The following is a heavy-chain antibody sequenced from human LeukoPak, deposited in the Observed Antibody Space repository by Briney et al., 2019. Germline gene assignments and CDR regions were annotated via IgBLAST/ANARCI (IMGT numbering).Heavy chain of an antibody. CDR2: ISSSGSST. J-gene: IGHJ4*02. CDR3: ARADEIGYFDY. V-gene: IGHV3-11*06. Sequence: GGSLRLSCAASGFTFSDYYMSWIRQAPGKGLEWITYISSSGSSTDYADSVKGRFTISRDNAKNSLYLQMNSLGAEDTAVYYCARADEIGYFDYWGREPRSPSRQ. CDR1: GFTFSDYY.